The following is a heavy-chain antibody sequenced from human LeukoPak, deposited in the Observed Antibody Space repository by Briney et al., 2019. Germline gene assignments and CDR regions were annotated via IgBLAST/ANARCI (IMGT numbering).Heavy chain of an antibody. CDR2: IIPIFGTA. Sequence: SVKFSCKASGGTSSIYAISSVRQAPGQGLEWMGGIIPIFGTAKYAQKFQGRVTITTDESTSTAYRELSSLRSEDTAVYYCARERLGGDVNWGQGTLVTVSS. J-gene: IGHJ4*02. V-gene: IGHV1-69*05. CDR3: ARERLGGDVN. CDR1: GGTSSIYA. D-gene: IGHD4-17*01.